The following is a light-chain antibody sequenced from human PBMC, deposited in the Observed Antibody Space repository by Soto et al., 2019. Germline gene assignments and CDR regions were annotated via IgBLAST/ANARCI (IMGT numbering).Light chain of an antibody. Sequence: ALTQPASVSGSPGQSITISCTGTSSDVGGYNYVCWYKQHPGKAPQLMIYEVTNRPSGVSDRFSGSKSGNTASLTISGLQAEDEADYYCSSYTSSSTLYVFGTGTKVTVL. V-gene: IGLV2-14*01. CDR3: SSYTSSSTLYV. CDR2: EVT. J-gene: IGLJ1*01. CDR1: SSDVGGYNY.